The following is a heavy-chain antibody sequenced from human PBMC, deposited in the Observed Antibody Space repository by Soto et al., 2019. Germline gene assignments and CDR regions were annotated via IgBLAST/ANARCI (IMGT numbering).Heavy chain of an antibody. V-gene: IGHV4-31*03. J-gene: IGHJ6*02. CDR3: AREQIYGDYGPYYYYGMDV. CDR1: GGSISSGGYY. CDR2: IYYSGST. D-gene: IGHD4-17*01. Sequence: QVQLQESGPGLVKPSQTLSLTCTVSGGSISSGGYYWSWIRQHPGKGLEWIGYIYYSGSTYYNPSLKSRVTISVDTSENQFSLKLSSVTAADTAVYYCAREQIYGDYGPYYYYGMDVWGQGTTVTVSS.